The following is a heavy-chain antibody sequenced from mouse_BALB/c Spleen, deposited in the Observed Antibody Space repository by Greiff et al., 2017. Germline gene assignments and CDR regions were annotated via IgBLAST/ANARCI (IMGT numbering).Heavy chain of an antibody. V-gene: IGHV1S81*02. Sequence: QVQLQQPGAELVKPGASVKLSCKASGYTFTSYYIYWVKQRPGQGLEWIGGINPSNGGTNFNEKFKSKATLTVDKSSSTAYMQLSSLTSEDSAVYYCTRSGNYSFAYWGQGTLVTVSA. CDR1: GYTFTSYY. CDR3: TRSGNYSFAY. CDR2: INPSNGGT. J-gene: IGHJ3*01. D-gene: IGHD2-1*01.